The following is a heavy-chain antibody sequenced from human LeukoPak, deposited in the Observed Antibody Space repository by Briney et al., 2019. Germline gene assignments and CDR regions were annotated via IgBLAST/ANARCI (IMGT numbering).Heavy chain of an antibody. Sequence: SVKVSCKASGGTFSSYAISWVRQAPGQGLERMGGIIPIFGTANYAQKFQGRVTITADESTSTAYMELSSLRSEDTAVYYCAREGEDSGFTMGAFDIWGQGTMVTVSS. V-gene: IGHV1-69*13. J-gene: IGHJ3*02. CDR3: AREGEDSGFTMGAFDI. CDR2: IIPIFGTA. D-gene: IGHD5-12*01. CDR1: GGTFSSYA.